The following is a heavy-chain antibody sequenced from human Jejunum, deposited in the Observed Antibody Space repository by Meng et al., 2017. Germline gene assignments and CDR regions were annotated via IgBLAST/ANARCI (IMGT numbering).Heavy chain of an antibody. Sequence: SETLSLTCTVSGGAITSYYWSWIRQPPGKGLEWIGSVYSSGSANYNPTLKSRVTISVDTSKNQFSLRLSSVTAADTAVYYCARDRPGDYFDYWGQGTLVTVSS. D-gene: IGHD6-6*01. V-gene: IGHV4-59*01. CDR1: GGAITSYY. CDR2: VYSSGSA. J-gene: IGHJ4*02. CDR3: ARDRPGDYFDY.